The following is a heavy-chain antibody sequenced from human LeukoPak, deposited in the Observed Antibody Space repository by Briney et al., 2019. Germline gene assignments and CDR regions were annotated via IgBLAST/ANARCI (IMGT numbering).Heavy chain of an antibody. CDR3: ARDSSGPDY. J-gene: IGHJ4*02. V-gene: IGHV3-7*01. D-gene: IGHD6-19*01. CDR2: IKQDGSEK. CDR1: GFTFSSFW. Sequence: RGSLRLSCAASGFTFSSFWMSWVRQAPGKGLEWVANIKQDGSEKNYVDSVKGRFTISRDNAKNSLFLQMNSLRAEDTAVYFCARDSSGPDYWGQGTLVTVSS.